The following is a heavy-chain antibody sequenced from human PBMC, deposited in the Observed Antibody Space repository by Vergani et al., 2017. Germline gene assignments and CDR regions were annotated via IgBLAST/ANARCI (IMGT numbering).Heavy chain of an antibody. V-gene: IGHV3-11*06. D-gene: IGHD6-13*01. CDR3: ARDRAFIAAAWVGYGMDV. CDR1: GFTFSDYY. J-gene: IGHJ6*02. Sequence: QVQLVESGGGLVKPGGSLRLSCAASGFTFSDYYMSWIRQAPGKGLEWVSYISSSSSYTNYADSVKGRFTISRDNAKNSLYLQMNSLRAEDTAVYYCARDRAFIAAAWVGYGMDVWGQGTTVTVSS. CDR2: ISSSSSYT.